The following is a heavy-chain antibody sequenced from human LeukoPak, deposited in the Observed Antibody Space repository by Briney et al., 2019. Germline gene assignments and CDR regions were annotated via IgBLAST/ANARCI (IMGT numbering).Heavy chain of an antibody. CDR3: ARARVASRIVLHY. D-gene: IGHD6-6*01. CDR1: GGSNSSYY. Sequence: SETLSLICNVSGGSNSSYYYNGTRHSPEKGLEGIGYMYDGGSTSYSPSLKSRVTLSIDTSKKQFSLRLTSVTAADTAVYYCARARVASRIVLHYWGHGTLVTVSS. V-gene: IGHV4-59*12. J-gene: IGHJ4*01. CDR2: MYDGGST.